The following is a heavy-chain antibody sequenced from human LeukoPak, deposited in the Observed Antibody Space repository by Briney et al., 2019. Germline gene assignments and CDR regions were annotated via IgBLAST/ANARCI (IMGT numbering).Heavy chain of an antibody. Sequence: GASVKVSCKASGYTFTGYYMHWVRQAPGQGLEWMGRIIPILGIANYAQKFQGRVTITADKSTSTAYMELSSLRSEDTAVYYCARVADIVVVPAATGNNWFDPWGQGTLVTVSS. J-gene: IGHJ5*02. CDR3: ARVADIVVVPAATGNNWFDP. D-gene: IGHD2-2*01. CDR2: IIPILGIA. V-gene: IGHV1-69*04. CDR1: GYTFTGYY.